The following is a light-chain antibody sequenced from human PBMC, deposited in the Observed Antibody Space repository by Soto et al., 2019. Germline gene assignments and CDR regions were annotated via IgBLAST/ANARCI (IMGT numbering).Light chain of an antibody. CDR1: QGISNY. J-gene: IGKJ4*01. Sequence: DIQLTQSPSFLSASVGDRVTITCRASQGISNYLAWYQRTPGRAPKLLIYAASALQSEIPSRFSGSGSGTEFTLTISSLQPEDFATYYCQYLSNSPRLTFGGGTKVEIK. CDR2: AAS. CDR3: QYLSNSPRLT. V-gene: IGKV1-9*01.